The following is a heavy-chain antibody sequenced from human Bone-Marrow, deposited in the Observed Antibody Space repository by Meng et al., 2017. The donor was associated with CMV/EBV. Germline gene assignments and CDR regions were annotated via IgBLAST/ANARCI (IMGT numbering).Heavy chain of an antibody. D-gene: IGHD6-19*01. J-gene: IGHJ3*02. CDR3: AKDGQPAVAEVAFDI. CDR2: IWYDGSNK. CDR1: GFTFSSYG. Sequence: GGSLRLSCAASGFTFSSYGMHWVRQAPGKGLEWVAVIWYDGSNKYYADSVKGRFTISRDNSKNTLYLQMNSLRAEDTAVYYCAKDGQPAVAEVAFDIWGQGTMVTVSS. V-gene: IGHV3-33*06.